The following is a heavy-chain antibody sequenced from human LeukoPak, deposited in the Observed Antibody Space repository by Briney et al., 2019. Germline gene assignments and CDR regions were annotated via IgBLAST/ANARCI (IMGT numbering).Heavy chain of an antibody. CDR1: GFAFTNFW. CDR3: AKDLHYGSADY. J-gene: IGHJ4*02. D-gene: IGHD3-10*01. CDR2: INHDGCST. V-gene: IGHV3-74*01. Sequence: GGSLRLSCATSGFAFTNFWMHWVRQAPGKGLVWVSRINHDGCSTNYADFVKGRFTISRDNAKNTVYLQMNSLRAEDTSVYYCAKDLHYGSADYWGQGTLVTVSS.